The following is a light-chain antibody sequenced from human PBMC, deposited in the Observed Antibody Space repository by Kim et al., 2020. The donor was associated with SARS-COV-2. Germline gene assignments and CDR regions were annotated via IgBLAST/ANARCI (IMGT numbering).Light chain of an antibody. CDR3: QVWDSTNDQAV. CDR1: SIGSKG. V-gene: IGLV3-21*04. CDR2: YDK. Sequence: GQTASITCGGSSIGSKGVNWYQQKPGQAPVLAMYYDKDRPSGIPERFAGSNSGNTATLTITRVEAGDEADYYCQVWDSTNDQAVFGGGTQLTVL. J-gene: IGLJ3*02.